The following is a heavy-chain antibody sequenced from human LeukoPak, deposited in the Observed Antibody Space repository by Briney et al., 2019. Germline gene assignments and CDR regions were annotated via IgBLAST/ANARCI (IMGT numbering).Heavy chain of an antibody. V-gene: IGHV3-23*01. J-gene: IGHJ4*02. Sequence: GGSLRLSCAASGFIFSSYGMSWVRQAPGKGLEWVSAISGSGGSTYYADSVKGRFTISRDNSKNTLYLQMNSLRAEDTAVYYCAKVMVRGRLLQNYFDYWGQGTLVTVSS. D-gene: IGHD3-10*01. CDR3: AKVMVRGRLLQNYFDY. CDR1: GFIFSSYG. CDR2: ISGSGGST.